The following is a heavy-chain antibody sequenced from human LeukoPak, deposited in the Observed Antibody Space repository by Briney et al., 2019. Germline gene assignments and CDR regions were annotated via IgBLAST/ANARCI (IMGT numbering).Heavy chain of an antibody. CDR2: ISNSGRTK. CDR3: ATSSVTTGIDFDC. V-gene: IGHV3-48*03. J-gene: IGHJ4*02. D-gene: IGHD4-17*01. CDR1: GFTFSSYE. Sequence: GGSLRLSCAASGFTFSSYEMNWVRQAPGKGLEWVSFISNSGRTKYYADSVKGRFTISRDNAKNSLYLQMNILRADDTAVYYCATSSVTTGIDFDCWGQGALVTVSS.